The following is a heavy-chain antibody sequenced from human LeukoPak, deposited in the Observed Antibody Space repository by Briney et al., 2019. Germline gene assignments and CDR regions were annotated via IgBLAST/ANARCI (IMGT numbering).Heavy chain of an antibody. V-gene: IGHV5-10-1*01. CDR1: GYSFTNYW. CDR2: IDPIDSYT. J-gene: IGHJ4*02. CDR3: ARARVDTAMADFDY. Sequence: GESLKISCKGSGYSFTNYWIGWVRQMPGKGLELIGGIDPIDSYTTYSPSFQGHVNISDDKSIATVYLQWSSLKASDTAMYYCARARVDTAMADFDYWGQGTLVTVSS. D-gene: IGHD5-18*01.